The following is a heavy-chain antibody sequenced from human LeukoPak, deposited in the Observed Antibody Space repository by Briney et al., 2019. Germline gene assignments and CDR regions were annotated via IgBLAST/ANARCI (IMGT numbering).Heavy chain of an antibody. CDR1: GGTFSSYA. J-gene: IGHJ6*03. CDR3: ARASPGEEMATIPVRSAGYYMDV. D-gene: IGHD5-24*01. CDR2: IIPIFGTA. Sequence: GASVKVSCKASGGTFSSYAISWVRQAPGQGLEWMGGIIPIFGTANYAQKFQGRVTITADESTSTAYMELSSLRSEDTAVYYCARASPGEEMATIPVRSAGYYMDVWGKGTTVTISS. V-gene: IGHV1-69*01.